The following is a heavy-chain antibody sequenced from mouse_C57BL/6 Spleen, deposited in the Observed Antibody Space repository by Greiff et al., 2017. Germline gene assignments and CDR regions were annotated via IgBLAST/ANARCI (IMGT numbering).Heavy chain of an antibody. J-gene: IGHJ2*01. Sequence: EVQGVESGGDLVKPGGSLKLSCAASGFTFSSYGMSWVRQTPDKRLEWVATISSGGSYTYYPDSVKGRFTISRDNAKNTRYLQMSSMKSEDTAMYDCARPIDGYDYWGQGTTLTVSS. D-gene: IGHD2-3*01. V-gene: IGHV5-6*01. CDR2: ISSGGSYT. CDR1: GFTFSSYG. CDR3: ARPIDGYDY.